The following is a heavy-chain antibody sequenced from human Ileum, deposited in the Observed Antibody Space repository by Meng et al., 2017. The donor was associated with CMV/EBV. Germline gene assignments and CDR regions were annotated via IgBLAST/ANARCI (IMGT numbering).Heavy chain of an antibody. CDR1: GFTFSSYA. V-gene: IGHV3-23*04. J-gene: IGHJ4*02. CDR2: IVGTADKT. Sequence: EVHLVESGGGVVQPGGSLGPPCAASGFTFSSYAMSWVRQAPGKGLEWVSTIVGTADKTYYADSVNGRFTISRDNSKNTLYLQMNSLRAEDTAVYYCAKKLLWSHDYFDCWGQGTLVTVSS. CDR3: AKKLLWSHDYFDC. D-gene: IGHD3-10*01.